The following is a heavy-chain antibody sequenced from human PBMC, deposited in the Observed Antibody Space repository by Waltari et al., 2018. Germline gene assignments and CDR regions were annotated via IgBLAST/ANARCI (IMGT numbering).Heavy chain of an antibody. CDR2: IYYSGST. CDR1: GDSISSGAYY. V-gene: IGHV4-30-4*01. CDR3: ARGGSNWDAWFDP. Sequence: QVQLQESGPGLVKPSKTLSLTCTVSGDSISSGAYYWSWIRQPPGKGLEWIGYIYYSGSTYYNPSLKSRLTISVDTSKNQFSLNLNSVTAADTAVYYCARGGSNWDAWFDPWGQGTLVSVSS. J-gene: IGHJ5*02. D-gene: IGHD1-1*01.